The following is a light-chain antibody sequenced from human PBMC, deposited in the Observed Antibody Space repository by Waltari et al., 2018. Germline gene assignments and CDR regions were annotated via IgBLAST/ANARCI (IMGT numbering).Light chain of an antibody. CDR1: SRHSSYA. Sequence: QIVLTQSPSASASLGASVKLTCTLRSRHSSYAIAWHQQQTGKGPRYLMRLNSDGSHSKGDGIPDRFSGSTSGAERHLTISSLQSDDEADYYCQTWDTGSWVFGGGTKLTVL. CDR2: LNSDGSH. J-gene: IGLJ3*02. V-gene: IGLV4-69*01. CDR3: QTWDTGSWV.